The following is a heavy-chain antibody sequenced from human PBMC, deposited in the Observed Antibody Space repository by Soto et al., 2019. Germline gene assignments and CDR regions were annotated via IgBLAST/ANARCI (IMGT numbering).Heavy chain of an antibody. J-gene: IGHJ6*02. CDR3: AKDGGRYYDSSGLLGYYYYYYGRDV. D-gene: IGHD3-22*01. Sequence: LRLSCAASGFTFSSYAMSWVRQAPGKGLEWVSAISGSGGSTYYADSVKGRFTISRDNSKNTLYLQMNSLRAEDTAVYYCAKDGGRYYDSSGLLGYYYYYYGRDVWGQGTTVTVSS. CDR1: GFTFSSYA. V-gene: IGHV3-23*01. CDR2: ISGSGGST.